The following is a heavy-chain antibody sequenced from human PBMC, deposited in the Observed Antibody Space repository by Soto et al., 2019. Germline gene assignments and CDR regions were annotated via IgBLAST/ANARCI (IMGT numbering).Heavy chain of an antibody. CDR3: GRGGVWGSYRPFDY. D-gene: IGHD3-16*02. CDR2: IYYSGST. CDR1: GGSISSGDYY. V-gene: IGHV4-30-4*01. J-gene: IGHJ4*02. Sequence: SETLSLTCTVSGGSISSGDYYWSWIRQPPGKGLEWIGYIYYSGSTYYNPSLKSRVTISVDTSKNQFSLKLSSVTAADTAVYYCGRGGVWGSYRPFDYWGQGTLVTVPS.